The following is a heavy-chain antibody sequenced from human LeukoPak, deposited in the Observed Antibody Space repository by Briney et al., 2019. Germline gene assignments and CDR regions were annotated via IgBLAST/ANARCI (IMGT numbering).Heavy chain of an antibody. J-gene: IGHJ4*02. CDR3: ARDPSNTSGRYIYFDS. V-gene: IGHV1-18*04. CDR2: ISTYNGDT. Sequence: GASVKVSCKASGYTFTRCAISWVRQAPGQGLEWMGWISTYNGDTNYAQNLQGRVTMTRDTSTSTAYMELRSLRSDDTAVYYCARDPSNTSGRYIYFDSWSQGTLVTVSS. D-gene: IGHD6-19*01. CDR1: GYTFTRCA.